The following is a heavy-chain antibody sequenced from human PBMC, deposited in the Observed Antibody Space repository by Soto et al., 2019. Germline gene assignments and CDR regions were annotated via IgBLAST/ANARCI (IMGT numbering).Heavy chain of an antibody. D-gene: IGHD4-17*01. V-gene: IGHV4-4*07. CDR2: IYTSGST. CDR1: GGSISNYY. CDR3: ARDFGDYRVFDF. Sequence: SETLSLTCTVSGGSISNYYWSWIRQPAGKGLEWIGRIYTSGSTNYNPSLKSRVTMSLDTSKNQFSLKLSSVTAADTAVYYCARDFGDYRVFDFWGQGTLVTSPQ. J-gene: IGHJ4*02.